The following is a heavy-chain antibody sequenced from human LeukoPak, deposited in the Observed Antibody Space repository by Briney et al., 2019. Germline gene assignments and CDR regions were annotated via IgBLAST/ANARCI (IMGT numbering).Heavy chain of an antibody. J-gene: IGHJ4*02. CDR3: AKDAQRGFDYSSSLEY. CDR2: IWSDKSNK. V-gene: IGHV3-33*06. Sequence: PGGSLRLSCAASGFTFNHHAMHWVRQAPGKGLEWVAVIWSDKSNKFYADSVRGRFTISRDDSRKTVYLQMEKMTAEDTAIYYCAKDAQRGFDYSSSLEYWGQGALVTVAS. D-gene: IGHD6-6*01. CDR1: GFTFNHHA.